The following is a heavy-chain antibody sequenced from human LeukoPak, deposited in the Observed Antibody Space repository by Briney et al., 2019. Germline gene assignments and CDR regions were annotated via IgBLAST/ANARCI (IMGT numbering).Heavy chain of an antibody. CDR2: ISGSGGST. Sequence: GGSLRLSCAASGFTFSSYAMSWVRQAPGKGLEWVSAISGSGGSTYCADSVKGRFTISRDNSKNTPYLQMNSLRAEDTAVYYCAKGSYSSSWFVSFDYWGQGTLVTVSS. V-gene: IGHV3-23*01. J-gene: IGHJ4*02. CDR3: AKGSYSSSWFVSFDY. CDR1: GFTFSSYA. D-gene: IGHD6-13*01.